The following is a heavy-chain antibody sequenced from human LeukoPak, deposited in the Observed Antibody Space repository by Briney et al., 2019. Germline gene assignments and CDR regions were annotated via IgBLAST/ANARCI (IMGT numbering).Heavy chain of an antibody. Sequence: SETLSLTCAVYGGSFSGYYWSWIRQPPGKGLGWIGEINHSGSTNYNPSLKSRVTISVDTSKNQFSLKLSSVTAADTAVYYCARTHYGGNEHFQHWGQGTLVTVSS. CDR2: INHSGST. V-gene: IGHV4-34*01. CDR3: ARTHYGGNEHFQH. D-gene: IGHD4-23*01. J-gene: IGHJ1*01. CDR1: GGSFSGYY.